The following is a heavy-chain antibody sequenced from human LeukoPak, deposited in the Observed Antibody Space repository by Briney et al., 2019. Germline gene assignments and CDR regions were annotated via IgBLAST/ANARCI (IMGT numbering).Heavy chain of an antibody. J-gene: IGHJ4*02. Sequence: SETLSLTGAVYGGSFSGYYRSWIRQPPGEGLEWIGEINHSGSTNYNPSLKSRVTISVDTSKNQFSLKLSSVTAADTAVYYCARGRRAGTTFDYWGQGSLVTVSS. CDR1: GGSFSGYY. V-gene: IGHV4-34*01. D-gene: IGHD1-7*01. CDR3: ARGRRAGTTFDY. CDR2: INHSGST.